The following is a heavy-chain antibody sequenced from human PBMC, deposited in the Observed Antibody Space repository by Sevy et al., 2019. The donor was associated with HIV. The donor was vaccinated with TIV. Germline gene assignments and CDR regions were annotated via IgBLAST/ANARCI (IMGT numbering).Heavy chain of an antibody. V-gene: IGHV3-30*18. CDR3: AKAHADCSGGTCYTAHYYYDMDV. Sequence: GSLRLSCAASGFAFSDYAMHWVRQAPGKGLEWVATISYAGDNKYFADSVKGRFTVSKDNSKNTLYLEMNSLRAEDTAVYYCAKAHADCSGGTCYTAHYYYDMDVWGRGATVTVSS. CDR2: ISYAGDNK. J-gene: IGHJ6*02. D-gene: IGHD2-15*01. CDR1: GFAFSDYA.